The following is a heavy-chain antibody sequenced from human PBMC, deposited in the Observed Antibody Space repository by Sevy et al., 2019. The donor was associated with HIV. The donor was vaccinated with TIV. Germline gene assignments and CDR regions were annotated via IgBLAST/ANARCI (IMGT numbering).Heavy chain of an antibody. J-gene: IGHJ4*02. D-gene: IGHD3-10*02. CDR1: GDSFSNYY. V-gene: IGHV4-4*07. Sequence: SETLYLTCTLSGDSFSNYYWNWVRQSPGKGLEWLGLIYSSGSTNYNPSLRGRITMSVDTAKSQFSLKLTSVTAADTSVYFCARVMGLRSGFDYWGQGIPVTVSS. CDR2: IYSSGST. CDR3: ARVMGLRSGFDY.